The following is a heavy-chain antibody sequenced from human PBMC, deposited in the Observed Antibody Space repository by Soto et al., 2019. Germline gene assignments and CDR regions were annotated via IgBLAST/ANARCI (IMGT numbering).Heavy chain of an antibody. CDR3: AKGGVDYYYYYYGMDV. CDR1: GGTFSSYA. J-gene: IGHJ6*02. Sequence: ASVKVSCKASGGTFSSYAISWVRQAPGQGLEWMGGIIPIFGTANYAQKFQGRVTITADESTSTAYMELSSLRSEDTAVYYCAKGGVDYYYYYYGMDVWGQGTTVTVS. V-gene: IGHV1-69*13. D-gene: IGHD2-15*01. CDR2: IIPIFGTA.